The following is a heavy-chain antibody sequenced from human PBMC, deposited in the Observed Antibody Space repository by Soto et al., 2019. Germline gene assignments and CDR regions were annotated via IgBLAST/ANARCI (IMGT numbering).Heavy chain of an antibody. J-gene: IGHJ4*02. Sequence: QVQLQESGPGLVKPSGTLSLTCAVSGASISDNWWSWVHQPPGKGLEWIGEIYHSGTTTYNQSLKNRVIISVDKSASQISLTLNSVTAADTAIYYCARHVAVPRTRGFDYWGQGTPVTVSS. D-gene: IGHD2-15*01. CDR2: IYHSGTT. CDR3: ARHVAVPRTRGFDY. V-gene: IGHV4-4*02. CDR1: GASISDNW.